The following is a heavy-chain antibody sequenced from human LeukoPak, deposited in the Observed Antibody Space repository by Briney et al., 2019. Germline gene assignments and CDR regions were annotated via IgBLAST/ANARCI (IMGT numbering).Heavy chain of an antibody. V-gene: IGHV5-51*01. CDR3: ARRPYYDSSGYYYAPFDY. Sequence: GESLKISCKGSGYSCTSYWIGWVRQMPGKGLEWMGIIYPGDSDTRYSPSFQGQVTISADKSISTAYLQWSSLKASDTAMYYCARRPYYDSSGYYYAPFDYWGQGTLVTVSS. D-gene: IGHD3-22*01. J-gene: IGHJ4*02. CDR2: IYPGDSDT. CDR1: GYSCTSYW.